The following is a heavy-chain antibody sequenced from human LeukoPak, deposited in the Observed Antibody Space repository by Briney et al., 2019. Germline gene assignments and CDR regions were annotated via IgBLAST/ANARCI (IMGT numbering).Heavy chain of an antibody. J-gene: IGHJ3*02. CDR1: GFTFSTYW. V-gene: IGHV3-74*01. Sequence: GGSLRLSCVASGFTFSTYWMHWVRQAPGKGLVWVSRINSDGSSTSYADSVKGRFTISRDNAKNTLYLQMNSLRAEDTAVYYCAKTYSGSYYLDAFDIWGQGTMVTVSS. CDR2: INSDGSST. CDR3: AKTYSGSYYLDAFDI. D-gene: IGHD1-26*01.